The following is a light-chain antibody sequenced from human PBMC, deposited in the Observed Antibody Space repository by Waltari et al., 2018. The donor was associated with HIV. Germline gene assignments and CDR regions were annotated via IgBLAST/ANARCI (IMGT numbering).Light chain of an antibody. Sequence: QSVLTQPPSVSAAPGQTVTISCSGSHSTIGNNFVSWYQHLPGTAPKLLIYENNRRPSRIPDRFSASKTGTSATLGITGLQTGDEAIYYCATWDNSLRAMFGGGTKLTVL. CDR2: ENN. CDR1: HSTIGNNF. V-gene: IGLV1-51*01. J-gene: IGLJ3*02. CDR3: ATWDNSLRAM.